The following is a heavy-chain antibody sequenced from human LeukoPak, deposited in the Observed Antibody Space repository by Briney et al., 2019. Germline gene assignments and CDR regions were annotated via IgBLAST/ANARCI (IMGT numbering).Heavy chain of an antibody. CDR3: ARGEYGITMVRGVIIRDPGMDV. CDR2: INHSGST. V-gene: IGHV4-34*01. D-gene: IGHD3-10*01. Sequence: SETLSLTCAVYGGSFSGYYWSWIRQPPGKGLEWIGEINHSGSTNYNPSLKSRVTISVDTSKNQFSLKLSSVTAADTAVYYCARGEYGITMVRGVIIRDPGMDVWGQGTTVTVSS. J-gene: IGHJ6*02. CDR1: GGSFSGYY.